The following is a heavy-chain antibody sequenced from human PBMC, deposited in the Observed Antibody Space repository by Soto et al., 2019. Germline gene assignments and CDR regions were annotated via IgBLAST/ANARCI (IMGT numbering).Heavy chain of an antibody. CDR3: ARMSSIVVVSAAILAVRSGAFDI. CDR1: GGTFSSYA. J-gene: IGHJ3*02. Sequence: SVKVSCKASGGTFSSYAISWVRQAPGQGLEWMGGIIPIFGTANYAQKFQGRVTITADESTSTAYMELSSLRSEDTAVYYCARMSSIVVVSAAILAVRSGAFDIWGQGTMVTVSS. V-gene: IGHV1-69*13. D-gene: IGHD2-2*01. CDR2: IIPIFGTA.